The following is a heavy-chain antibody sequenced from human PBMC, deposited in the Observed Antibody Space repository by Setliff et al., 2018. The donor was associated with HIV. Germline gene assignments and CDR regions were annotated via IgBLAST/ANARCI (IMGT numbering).Heavy chain of an antibody. CDR3: AKGRDGDLNHFDY. Sequence: GGSLRLSCAASGFFFHTYWMSWVRQAPGKGLEWVANIKEDGSEKYYVDSVKGRFTISRDDADNSLYLQMSSLGPEDMGLYYCAKGRDGDLNHFDYWGQGTRVTVSS. D-gene: IGHD4-17*01. CDR2: IKEDGSEK. J-gene: IGHJ4*02. V-gene: IGHV3-7*05. CDR1: GFFFHTYW.